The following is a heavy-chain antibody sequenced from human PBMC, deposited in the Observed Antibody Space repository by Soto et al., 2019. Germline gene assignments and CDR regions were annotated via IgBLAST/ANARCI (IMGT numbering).Heavy chain of an antibody. CDR3: ARGFDRQCADC. Sequence: SETLSLTLTFSGGSISDSYWTWIRQPAGQGREWMGFIYYSGGTNYNPSLKSLVIRSVATSRNHFSLNMRSVTAADTAMYYCARGFDRQCADCWGQGTLVTVS. V-gene: IGHV4-59*01. J-gene: IGHJ4*02. D-gene: IGHD6-19*01. CDR1: GGSISDSY. CDR2: IYYSGGT.